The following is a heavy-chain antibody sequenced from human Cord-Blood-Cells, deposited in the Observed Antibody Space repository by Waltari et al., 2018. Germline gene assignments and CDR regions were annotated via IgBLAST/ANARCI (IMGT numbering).Heavy chain of an antibody. CDR3: AKDRLNWGWGGDYFDY. D-gene: IGHD7-27*01. CDR1: GFTFSSYA. CDR2: MSGSGGST. V-gene: IGHV3-23*01. J-gene: IGHJ4*02. Sequence: EVQLLESGGGLVQPGGSLRLSCAASGFTFSSYAMSWVRQAPGKGLEWVSAMSGSGGSTYYADSVKGRFTISRDNSKNTLYLQMNSLRAEDTAVYYCAKDRLNWGWGGDYFDYWGQGTLVTVSS.